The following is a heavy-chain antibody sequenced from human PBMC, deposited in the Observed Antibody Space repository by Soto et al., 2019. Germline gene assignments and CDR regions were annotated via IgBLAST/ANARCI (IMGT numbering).Heavy chain of an antibody. CDR1: GFTFSSYS. V-gene: IGHV3-21*01. CDR2: ISSSSSYI. Sequence: GGSLRLSCAASGFTFSSYSMNWVRQAPGKGLEWVSSISSSSSYIYYADSVKGRFTISRDNAKNSLYLQMNSLRAEDTAVYYCARDSDDQLGFDPWGQGTLVTVSS. D-gene: IGHD1-1*01. CDR3: ARDSDDQLGFDP. J-gene: IGHJ5*02.